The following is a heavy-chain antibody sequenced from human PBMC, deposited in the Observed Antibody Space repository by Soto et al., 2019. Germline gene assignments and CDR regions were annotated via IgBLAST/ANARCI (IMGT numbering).Heavy chain of an antibody. J-gene: IGHJ6*02. D-gene: IGHD6-13*01. V-gene: IGHV3-30-3*01. CDR1: GFTFSSYA. CDR3: ARDRDGDSSSWTTYYYYGMDV. Sequence: GGSLRLSCAASGFTFSSYAMHWVRQAPGKGLEWVAVISYDGSNKYYADSVKGRFTISRDNSKNTLYLQMNSLRAEDTAVYYCARDRDGDSSSWTTYYYYGMDVWGQGTTVTVSS. CDR2: ISYDGSNK.